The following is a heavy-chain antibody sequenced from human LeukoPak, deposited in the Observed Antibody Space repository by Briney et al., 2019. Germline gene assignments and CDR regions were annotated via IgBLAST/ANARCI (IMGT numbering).Heavy chain of an antibody. CDR1: GFTLSSYA. CDR2: ISGSGGST. D-gene: IGHD2-2*01. J-gene: IGHJ3*02. V-gene: IGHV3-23*01. CDR3: PKGYCSSTSCLYAFDI. Sequence: GGSLRLSCAASGFTLSSYAMSWVRQAPGKGLEWVSAISGSGGSTYYADSVKGRFTISRDNSKNTLYLQMNSLRAEDTAVYYCPKGYCSSTSCLYAFDIWGQGTMVTVSS.